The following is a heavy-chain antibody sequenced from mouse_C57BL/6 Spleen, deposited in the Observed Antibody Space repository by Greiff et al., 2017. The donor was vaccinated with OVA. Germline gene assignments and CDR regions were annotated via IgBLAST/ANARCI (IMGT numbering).Heavy chain of an antibody. V-gene: IGHV1-81*01. J-gene: IGHJ2*01. CDR1: GYTFTSYG. CDR2: IYPRSGNT. CDR3: ARDTTVVASRQYYFDY. Sequence: QVQLQQSGAELARPGASVKLSCKASGYTFTSYGISWVKQRTGQGLEWIGEIYPRSGNTYYNEKFKGKATLTADKSSSTAYMELRSLTSEDSAVYFCARDTTVVASRQYYFDYWGQGTTLTVSS. D-gene: IGHD1-1*01.